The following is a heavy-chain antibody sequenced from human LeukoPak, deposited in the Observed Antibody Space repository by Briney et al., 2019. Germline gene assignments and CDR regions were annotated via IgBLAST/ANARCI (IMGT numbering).Heavy chain of an antibody. D-gene: IGHD3-9*01. CDR3: ARRDPLYDILTGGFDY. CDR1: GFTVSSNY. J-gene: IGHJ4*02. Sequence: GGSLRLSCATSGFTVSSNYMSWVRQAPGKGLEGVAVISYDGSNKYYADSVKGRFTISRDNSKNTLYLQMNSLRAEDTAVYYCARRDPLYDILTGGFDYWGLGTLVTVSS. CDR2: ISYDGSNK. V-gene: IGHV3-30-3*01.